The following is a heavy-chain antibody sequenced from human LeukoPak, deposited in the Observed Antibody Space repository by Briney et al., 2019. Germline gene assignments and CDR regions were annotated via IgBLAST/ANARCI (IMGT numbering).Heavy chain of an antibody. J-gene: IGHJ4*02. Sequence: GGSLRLSCAASGFTFSSYAMSWVRQAPGKGLEWVSAISGSSGSTYYADSVKGRFTISRDNSKNTLYLQMNSLRAEDTAVYYCAKDGPDIVVVPAAPTGGYWGQGTLVTVSS. D-gene: IGHD2-2*01. V-gene: IGHV3-23*01. CDR3: AKDGPDIVVVPAAPTGGY. CDR1: GFTFSSYA. CDR2: ISGSSGST.